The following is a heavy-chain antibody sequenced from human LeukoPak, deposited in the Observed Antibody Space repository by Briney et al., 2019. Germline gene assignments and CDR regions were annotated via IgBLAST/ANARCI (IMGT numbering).Heavy chain of an antibody. Sequence: PSETLSLTCTVSGGSISSSSYYWGWIRQPPGKGLEWIGYIYYSGSTNYNPSLKSRVTISVDTSKNQFSLKLSSVTAADTAVYYCARAGSSSYAEIDYWGQGTLVTVSS. CDR3: ARAGSSSYAEIDY. D-gene: IGHD2-2*01. J-gene: IGHJ4*02. V-gene: IGHV4-61*05. CDR1: GGSISSSSYY. CDR2: IYYSGST.